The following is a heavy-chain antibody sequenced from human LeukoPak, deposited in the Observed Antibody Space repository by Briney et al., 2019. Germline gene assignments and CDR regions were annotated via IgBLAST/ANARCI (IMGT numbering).Heavy chain of an antibody. Sequence: SETLSLTCTVSGGSISGYYWSWIRRPPGKGLEWIGYIYYSGSTNYNPSLKSRVTISVDTSKNQFSLKLSSVTAADTAVCYCARWTAAAGPYYYFDYWGQETLVTVSS. V-gene: IGHV4-59*01. D-gene: IGHD6-13*01. J-gene: IGHJ4*02. CDR2: IYYSGST. CDR3: ARWTAAAGPYYYFDY. CDR1: GGSISGYY.